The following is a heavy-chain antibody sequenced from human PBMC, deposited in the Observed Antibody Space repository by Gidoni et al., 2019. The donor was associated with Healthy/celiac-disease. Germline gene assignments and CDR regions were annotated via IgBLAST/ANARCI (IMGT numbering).Heavy chain of an antibody. V-gene: IGHV3-74*01. CDR3: ARGVDWFDP. Sequence: EVQLVEFGGGLVPTGGSLSLSWHTPGFPFSSYWMHWVRQAPGKGLVWVSRINSDGSSTSYADSVKGRFTISRDNAKNTLYLQMNSLRAEDTAVYYCARGVDWFDPWGQGTLVTVSS. J-gene: IGHJ5*02. CDR2: INSDGSST. CDR1: GFPFSSYW.